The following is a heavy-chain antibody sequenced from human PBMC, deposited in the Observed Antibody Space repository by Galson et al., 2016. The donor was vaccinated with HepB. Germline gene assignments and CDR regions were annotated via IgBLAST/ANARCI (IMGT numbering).Heavy chain of an antibody. CDR1: GFTFSSYT. CDR2: ISGSTINT. J-gene: IGHJ3*02. Sequence: SLRLSCAASGFTFSSYTMSWVRQAPGQGLEWVSIISGSTINTNYADSVQGRFTISTDNSKNTLYMQMNSLGPEDTAVYYCAKVVGRFGTGGDAFDMWGQGTMVTVSS. CDR3: AKVVGRFGTGGDAFDM. V-gene: IGHV3-23*01. D-gene: IGHD3-10*01.